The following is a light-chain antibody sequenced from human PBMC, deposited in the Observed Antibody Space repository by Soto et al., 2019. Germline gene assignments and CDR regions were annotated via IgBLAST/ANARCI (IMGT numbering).Light chain of an antibody. CDR2: EGS. CDR1: RSDVGSYDL. J-gene: IGLJ2*01. Sequence: QSVLTQPASVSGSPGQSITISCTGTRSDVGSYDLVSWYQQHPGTAPKLMIYEGSKRPSGVSYRFSGSKSGNTASLTISGLRAEDEADYYCGSYGGSTTVVFGGGTKLTVL. V-gene: IGLV2-23*01. CDR3: GSYGGSTTVV.